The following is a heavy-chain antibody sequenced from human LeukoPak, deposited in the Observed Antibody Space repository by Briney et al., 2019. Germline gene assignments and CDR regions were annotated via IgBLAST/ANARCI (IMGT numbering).Heavy chain of an antibody. V-gene: IGHV1-8*03. CDR1: GYTFTSYD. CDR2: MNPNSGNT. J-gene: IGHJ4*02. CDR3: AREGSDY. D-gene: IGHD2-15*01. Sequence: GASVKVSCTASGYTFTSYDINWVRQATGQGLEWMGYMNPNSGNTGYAQKFQGRVTITTNTSTSAAYMELSSLRSDDTAVYYCAREGSDYCGQGTLVTVSS.